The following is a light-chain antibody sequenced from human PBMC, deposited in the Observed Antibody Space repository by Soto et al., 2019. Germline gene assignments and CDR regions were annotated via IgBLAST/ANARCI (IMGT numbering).Light chain of an antibody. J-gene: IGLJ2*01. CDR2: DVS. CDR1: SSDVGGYNY. Sequence: QSALTQPASVSGSPGQSITISCTGTSSDVGGYNYVSWYQQYPGKAPKLMIYDVSNRPSEVSNRFSGSKSDNTASLTISGLQAEDEADYYCSSYTSSNTLVFGGGTQLTVL. V-gene: IGLV2-14*01. CDR3: SSYTSSNTLV.